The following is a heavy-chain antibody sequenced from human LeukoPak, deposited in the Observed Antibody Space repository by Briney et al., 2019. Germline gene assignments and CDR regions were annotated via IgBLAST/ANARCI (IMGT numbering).Heavy chain of an antibody. V-gene: IGHV1-18*01. D-gene: IGHD3-10*01. CDR2: ISAYNGNT. J-gene: IGHJ4*02. Sequence: ASVKVSCKASGYTFTSYGISWVRQAHGQGLEWMGWISAYNGNTSYAQKLQGRVTMTTDTSTSTAYMELRSLRSDDTAVYYCAREIELLWCGESTKHDYWGQGTLVTVSS. CDR1: GYTFTSYG. CDR3: AREIELLWCGESTKHDY.